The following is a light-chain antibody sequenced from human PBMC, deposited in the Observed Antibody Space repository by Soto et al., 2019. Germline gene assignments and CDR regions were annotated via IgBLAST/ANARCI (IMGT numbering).Light chain of an antibody. CDR3: STYAGSSNLV. Sequence: QSVLTQPPSASGSPGQSVTISCTGTSSDVGGYNYVSWYQQHPDKAPKLIIYEVSKRPSGVPDRFSGSKSGNTASLTVSGLQAEDEADYYCSTYAGSSNLVFGGGTKLTVL. J-gene: IGLJ2*01. CDR1: SSDVGGYNY. V-gene: IGLV2-8*01. CDR2: EVS.